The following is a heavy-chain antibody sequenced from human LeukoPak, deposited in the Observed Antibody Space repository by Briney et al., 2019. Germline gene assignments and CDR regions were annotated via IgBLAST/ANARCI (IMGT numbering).Heavy chain of an antibody. D-gene: IGHD2/OR15-2a*01. J-gene: IGHJ4*02. CDR2: IYHSGST. CDR3: ATYFLYFDF. Sequence: PSQTLSLTCAVSGGSLSSGGYSWSWIRQPPGKGLEWIGYIYHSGSTYYNPSLKTRVTISVDKSKNQFSLRLTSVTAADTAVYFCATYFLYFDFWGQGSLVTVSS. V-gene: IGHV4-30-2*01. CDR1: GGSLSSGGYS.